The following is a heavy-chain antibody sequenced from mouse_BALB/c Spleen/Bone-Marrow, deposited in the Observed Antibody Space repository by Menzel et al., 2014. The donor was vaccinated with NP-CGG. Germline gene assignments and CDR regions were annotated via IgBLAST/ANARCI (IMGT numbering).Heavy chain of an antibody. V-gene: IGHV1S56*01. CDR3: TRLDSSGYGAY. J-gene: IGHJ3*01. Sequence: QVHVKQSGVELVKPGASVKLSCKASGYTFTGYDINWVRQRPEQGLEGIGWIFPGDDSPKYNEKFKGKATLTTDKSSSTAYMQLSRLTSEDSAVYYCTRLDSSGYGAYWGQGTLVTVSA. CDR1: GYTFTGYD. D-gene: IGHD3-2*01. CDR2: IFPGDDSP.